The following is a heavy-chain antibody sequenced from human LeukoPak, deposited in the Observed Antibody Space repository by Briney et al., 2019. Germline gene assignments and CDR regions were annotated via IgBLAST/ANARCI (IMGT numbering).Heavy chain of an antibody. V-gene: IGHV3-53*01. CDR2: IYSGGST. J-gene: IGHJ4*02. CDR3: ARRYYDSRGYNSVYY. D-gene: IGHD3-22*01. Sequence: GGSLRLSCAASGFTVSSNYMTWVRQAPGKGLEWVSVIYSGGSTYDADSVKGRFTISRDNSENTLYLQMNSLRAEDTAVYYCARRYYDSRGYNSVYYWGQGTLVTVSS. CDR1: GFTVSSNY.